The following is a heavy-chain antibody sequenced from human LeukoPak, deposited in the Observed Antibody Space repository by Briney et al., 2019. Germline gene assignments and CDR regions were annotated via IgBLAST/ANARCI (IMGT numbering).Heavy chain of an antibody. V-gene: IGHV1-69*04. CDR1: GGTFSSYA. Sequence: SVKVSCKASGGTFSSYAISWVRQAPGQGLEWMGRIIPILGIANYAQKFQGRVTITADKSTSTAYMELSSLRSEDTAVYYCARGRIGVHWYFDLWGRGTLVTVSS. CDR3: ARGRIGVHWYFDL. J-gene: IGHJ2*01. CDR2: IIPILGIA. D-gene: IGHD3-10*01.